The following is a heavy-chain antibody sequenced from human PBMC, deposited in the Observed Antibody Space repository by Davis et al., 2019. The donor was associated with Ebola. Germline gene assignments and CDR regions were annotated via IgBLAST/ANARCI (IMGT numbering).Heavy chain of an antibody. Sequence: GESLKISCIVSGLSFSTYAMSWVRQAPGKGLEWVSGISGSGSITYYADTVRGRFTTSRDNSQNTVYLQMSSLRADDTAVYYCAKDRYDYGDFYDAFDIWGQGTMVTVSS. V-gene: IGHV3-23*01. CDR2: ISGSGSIT. J-gene: IGHJ3*02. D-gene: IGHD4/OR15-4a*01. CDR3: AKDRYDYGDFYDAFDI. CDR1: GLSFSTYA.